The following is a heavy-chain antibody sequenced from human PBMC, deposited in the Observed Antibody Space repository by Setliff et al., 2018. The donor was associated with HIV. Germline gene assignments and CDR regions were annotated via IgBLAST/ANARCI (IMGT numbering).Heavy chain of an antibody. V-gene: IGHV4-4*02. Sequence: SETLSLTCNVSGASISSGTWSWVRQPPGKGLEWIGEIYHSEYTNYNASLKSRVSMSVDKSKNQFSLKLTSVTAADTAVYYCARGHCSGTNCYGVDYYGMDVWGQGTTVTVSS. J-gene: IGHJ6*02. CDR1: GASISSGTW. D-gene: IGHD2-2*01. CDR3: ARGHCSGTNCYGVDYYGMDV. CDR2: IYHSEYT.